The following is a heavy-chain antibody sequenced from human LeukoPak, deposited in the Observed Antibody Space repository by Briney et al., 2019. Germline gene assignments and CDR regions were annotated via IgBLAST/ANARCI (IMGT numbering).Heavy chain of an antibody. D-gene: IGHD2-15*01. Sequence: GGSPRLSCSASGFPFSSYAMHWVRQAPGKGLEYVSAISDSGGSTYYADSVKGRFTISRDNSKNTLYLQMSSLRAEDTAVYFCVRGYSFGPYGMDVWSQGTTVTVSS. CDR2: ISDSGGST. CDR3: VRGYSFGPYGMDV. J-gene: IGHJ6*02. V-gene: IGHV3-64D*09. CDR1: GFPFSSYA.